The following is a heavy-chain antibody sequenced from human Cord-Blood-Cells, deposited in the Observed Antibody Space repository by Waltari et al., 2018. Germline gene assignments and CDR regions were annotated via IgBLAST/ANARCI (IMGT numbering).Heavy chain of an antibody. CDR1: SYA. CDR3: ARDSGYSFDY. Sequence: SYAMHWVRQAPGKGLEWVAVISYDGSNKYYADSVKGRFTISRDNSKNTLYLQMNSLRAEDTAVYYCARDSGYSFDYWGQGTLVTVSS. D-gene: IGHD1-26*01. V-gene: IGHV3-30-3*01. J-gene: IGHJ4*02. CDR2: ISYDGSNK.